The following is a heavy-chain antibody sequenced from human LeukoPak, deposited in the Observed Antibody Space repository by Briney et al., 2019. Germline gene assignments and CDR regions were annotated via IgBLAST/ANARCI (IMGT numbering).Heavy chain of an antibody. J-gene: IGHJ4*02. Sequence: GASVKVSCKVSGYTLTELSMHWVRQAPGKGLEWMGGFDPEDGETIYAQKFQGRVTMTEDTSTDTAYMELSSLRSEDTAVYYCATLTYHVEWLDYWGPGTLVTVSS. V-gene: IGHV1-24*01. D-gene: IGHD3-3*01. CDR3: ATLTYHVEWLDY. CDR2: FDPEDGET. CDR1: GYTLTELS.